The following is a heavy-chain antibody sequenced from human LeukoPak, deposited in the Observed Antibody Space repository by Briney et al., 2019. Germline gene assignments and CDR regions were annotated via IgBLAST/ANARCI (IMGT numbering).Heavy chain of an antibody. CDR2: ISYAGSNK. CDR1: GFPFSSYG. J-gene: IGHJ4*02. D-gene: IGHD3-22*01. V-gene: IGHV3-30*03. Sequence: PGGSLRLSCAASGFPFSSYGMHWVRQAPGKGLEWVAVISYAGSNKYYADSVKGRFTISRDNSKNTLYLQMNRLRAEDTAVYYCASDKNYYDSRGYPFDYWGQGTLVTVSS. CDR3: ASDKNYYDSRGYPFDY.